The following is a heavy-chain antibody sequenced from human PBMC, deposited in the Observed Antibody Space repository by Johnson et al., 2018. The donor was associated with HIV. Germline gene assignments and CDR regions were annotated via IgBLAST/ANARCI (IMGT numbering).Heavy chain of an antibody. CDR3: VRGRISMTVVYLRGVAFDI. Sequence: QVQLVESGGGVVQPGRSVRLSCAASGLSFSDYGMHWVRQAPGKGLEWVAVISFDGSNEYYTDSVKGRFTSSRDNSKKKLYLQMNSLRAEDTAIYYCVRGRISMTVVYLRGVAFDIWGQGTTVTVSS. V-gene: IGHV3-30*04. CDR2: ISFDGSNE. CDR1: GLSFSDYG. D-gene: IGHD3-22*01. J-gene: IGHJ3*02.